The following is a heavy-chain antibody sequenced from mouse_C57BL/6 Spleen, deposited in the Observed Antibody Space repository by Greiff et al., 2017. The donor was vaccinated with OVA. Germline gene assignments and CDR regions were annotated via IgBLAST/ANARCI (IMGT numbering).Heavy chain of an antibody. V-gene: IGHV1-42*01. CDR3: ARSRAAQAPPAY. J-gene: IGHJ3*01. CDR2: INPSTGGT. D-gene: IGHD3-2*02. CDR1: GYSFTGYY. Sequence: EVQRVESGPELVKPGASVKISCKASGYSFTGYYMNWVKQSPEKSLEWIGEINPSTGGTTYNQKFKAKATLTVDKSSSTAYMQLKSLTSEDSAVYDCARSRAAQAPPAYWGQGTLVTVSA.